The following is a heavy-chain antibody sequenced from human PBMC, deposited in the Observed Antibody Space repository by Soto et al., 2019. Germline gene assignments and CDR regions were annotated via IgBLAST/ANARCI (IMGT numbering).Heavy chain of an antibody. Sequence: ASVKVSCKASGDTFTSHWMHWVRQAPGQGLEWMAVINPSGAYATYAQKFQGRVTLTTDTSTSTAYMELSSLRSDDTAVYYCASPHIRPTDPFDIWGRGTMVTGSS. CDR2: INPSGAYA. V-gene: IGHV1-46*01. CDR3: ASPHIRPTDPFDI. J-gene: IGHJ3*02. D-gene: IGHD3-3*02. CDR1: GDTFTSHW.